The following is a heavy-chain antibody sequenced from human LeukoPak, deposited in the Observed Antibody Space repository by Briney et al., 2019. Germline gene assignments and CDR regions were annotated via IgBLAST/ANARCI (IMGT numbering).Heavy chain of an antibody. J-gene: IGHJ4*02. CDR3: AKTNTGYCTSTSCPHIDY. V-gene: IGHV3-23*01. CDR2: ISGSGDST. CDR1: GFTFGSYA. Sequence: GGSLRLSWAASGFTFGSYAMSWVRQAPGKGLEWVSTISGSGDSTYYADSVKGRFTISRDNSKNTLYLQMNSLRAEDTAVYYCAKTNTGYCTSTSCPHIDYWGQGTLVTVSS. D-gene: IGHD2-2*01.